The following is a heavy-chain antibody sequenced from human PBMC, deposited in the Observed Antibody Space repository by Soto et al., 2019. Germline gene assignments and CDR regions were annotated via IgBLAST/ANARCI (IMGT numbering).Heavy chain of an antibody. CDR2: ISSSSSYI. CDR3: AREGSSSWYSQRDNCFDP. Sequence: GGSLRLSCAASGFTFSSYSMNWVRQAPGKGLEWVSSISSSSSYIYYADSVKGRFTISRDNAKNSLYLQMNSLRDEDTAVYYCAREGSSSWYSQRDNCFDPWGQGTLVTVSS. V-gene: IGHV3-21*01. CDR1: GFTFSSYS. J-gene: IGHJ5*02. D-gene: IGHD6-13*01.